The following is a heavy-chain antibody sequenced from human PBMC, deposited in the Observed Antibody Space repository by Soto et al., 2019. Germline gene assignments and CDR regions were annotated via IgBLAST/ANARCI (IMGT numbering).Heavy chain of an antibody. J-gene: IGHJ5*02. D-gene: IGHD3-22*01. V-gene: IGHV3-48*01. CDR1: GFSFTSYS. CDR3: AKSGSSGFPTLAAGWFDP. Sequence: GGSLRLSCAASGFSFTSYSMDWVRQAPGKGLEWISYISSGGDTSHYADSVRGRFTISRDNAENSLYLQMNSLRAEDTALYYCAKSGSSGFPTLAAGWFDPWGQGTLVTVS. CDR2: ISSGGDTS.